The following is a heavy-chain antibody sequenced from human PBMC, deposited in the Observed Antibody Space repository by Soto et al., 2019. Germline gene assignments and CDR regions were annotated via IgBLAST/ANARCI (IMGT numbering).Heavy chain of an antibody. CDR2: IYYSGSV. CDR1: GGSVSNFY. D-gene: IGHD1-26*01. CDR3: AKGNGYYFY. Sequence: SETLSLTCTVSGGSVSNFYWSWIRQSPGKGLEWIGFIYYSGSVSYNPSLQSRVSLSIDTSKDQFSLKLSSVTAADTAIYYCAKGNGYYFYWGPGTLVTVSS. J-gene: IGHJ4*02. V-gene: IGHV4-59*08.